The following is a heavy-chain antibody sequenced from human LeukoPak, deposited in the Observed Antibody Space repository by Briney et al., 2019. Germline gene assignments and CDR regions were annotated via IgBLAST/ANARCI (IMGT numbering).Heavy chain of an antibody. CDR3: AKDSAAAGISSDY. V-gene: IGHV3-30*18. Sequence: GGSLRLSCAASGFTFSSYGMPWVRQAPGKGLEWVAVISYDGSNKYYADSVKGRFTISRDNSKNTLYLQMNSLRAEDTAVYYCAKDSAAAGISSDYWGQGTLVIVSS. J-gene: IGHJ4*02. D-gene: IGHD6-13*01. CDR1: GFTFSSYG. CDR2: ISYDGSNK.